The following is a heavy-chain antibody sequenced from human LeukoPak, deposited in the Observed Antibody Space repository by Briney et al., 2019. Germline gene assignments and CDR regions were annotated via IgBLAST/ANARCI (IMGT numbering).Heavy chain of an antibody. CDR3: ARRRKDLNWFDP. J-gene: IGHJ5*02. CDR2: IYYSGST. Sequence: SETLSLTCTVSGGSISSSSYYWGWIRQPPGKGLEWIGSIYYSGSTYHNPSLKSRVTISVDTSKNQFSLNLNSVTAADTAVYYCARRRKDLNWFDPWGQGTLVTVSS. CDR1: GGSISSSSYY. V-gene: IGHV4-39*01.